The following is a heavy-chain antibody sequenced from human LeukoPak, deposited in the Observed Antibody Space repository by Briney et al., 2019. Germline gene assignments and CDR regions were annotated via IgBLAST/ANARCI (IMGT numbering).Heavy chain of an antibody. CDR2: ISSSSSYI. CDR1: GFTFSSYS. J-gene: IGHJ4*02. Sequence: GGSLRLSCAASGFTFSSYSMNWVRQAPGKGLEWVSSISSSSSYIYYADSVKGRLTISRDNAKSSLFLQMNSLRAEDTAVYYCAKASFYYDFWSGPFASWGQGSLVVVSS. D-gene: IGHD3-3*01. CDR3: AKASFYYDFWSGPFAS. V-gene: IGHV3-21*04.